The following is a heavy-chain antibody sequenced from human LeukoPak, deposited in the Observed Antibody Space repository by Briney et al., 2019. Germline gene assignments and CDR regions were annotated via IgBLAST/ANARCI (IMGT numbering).Heavy chain of an antibody. V-gene: IGHV3-9*01. CDR2: ISWNSGSI. D-gene: IGHD6-13*01. Sequence: PGRSLRLSCAASGFTFDDYAMHWVRQAPGKGLEWVSGISWNSGSIGYADSVKGRFTISRDNAKNSLYLQMNSLRAEDTALYYCAKRSSSWYQVGLLCIDYWGQGTLVTVSS. CDR3: AKRSSSWYQVGLLCIDY. J-gene: IGHJ4*02. CDR1: GFTFDDYA.